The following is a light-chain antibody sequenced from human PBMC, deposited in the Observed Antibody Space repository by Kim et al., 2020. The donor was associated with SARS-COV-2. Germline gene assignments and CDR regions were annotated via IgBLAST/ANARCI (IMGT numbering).Light chain of an antibody. CDR3: QQANSCPLA. CDR2: PAS. Sequence: DVQMTQSPSYVSASVGDRVTITCRASQDISNWLDWYQQKPGKAPKLLIYPASSLQSGVPSRFSGSRSGTDFTLTISSLQPEDFATYYSQQANSCPLAFGGGTKVDIK. CDR1: QDISNW. J-gene: IGKJ4*01. V-gene: IGKV1-12*01.